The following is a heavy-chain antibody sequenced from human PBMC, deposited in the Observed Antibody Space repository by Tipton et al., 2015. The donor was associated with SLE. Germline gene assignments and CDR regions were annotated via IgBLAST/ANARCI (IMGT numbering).Heavy chain of an antibody. CDR1: GFTFSYYT. CDR2: ISRSSSYI. Sequence: SLRLSCTASGFTFSYYTMNWVRQAPGKGLEWVASISRSSSYIYYADSVKGRFTISRDNAENSLYLQMNSLRAEDTAVYYCARDGSGSFSPGDYWGQGTLVTVSS. J-gene: IGHJ4*02. D-gene: IGHD3-10*01. CDR3: ARDGSGSFSPGDY. V-gene: IGHV3-21*01.